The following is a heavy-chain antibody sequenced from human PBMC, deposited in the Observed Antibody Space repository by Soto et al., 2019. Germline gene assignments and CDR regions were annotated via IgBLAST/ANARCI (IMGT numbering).Heavy chain of an antibody. J-gene: IGHJ4*02. V-gene: IGHV3-33*01. CDR2: IWHDGSNK. D-gene: IGHD4-17*01. CDR3: ARAPVYGGYGVDFDY. CDR1: GFTFSSYA. Sequence: QVQLVESGGGVVQPGRSLRLSCAASGFTFSSYAMHWVRQAPGKGLEWVAVIWHDGSNKYYADSVKGRFTISRDNSQNTLDLKMNSLRAEDAAVFYCARAPVYGGYGVDFDYRGQGTLVTVSS.